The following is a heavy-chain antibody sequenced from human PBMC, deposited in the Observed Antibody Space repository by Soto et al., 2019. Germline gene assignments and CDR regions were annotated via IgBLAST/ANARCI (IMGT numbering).Heavy chain of an antibody. CDR2: ISYGGGTT. D-gene: IGHD3-22*01. CDR1: EFTFSNYA. Sequence: EVQLLESGGGLVQPGGSLRLSCAASEFTFSNYAMSWVRQAPGKGLEWVSAISYGGGTTYYADSVKGRFTISRDNSKNXXYLQMNSLRAEDTAVDYCAKNPGYYYDSTGYHFDYWGQGTLVTVSS. V-gene: IGHV3-23*01. J-gene: IGHJ4*02. CDR3: AKNPGYYYDSTGYHFDY.